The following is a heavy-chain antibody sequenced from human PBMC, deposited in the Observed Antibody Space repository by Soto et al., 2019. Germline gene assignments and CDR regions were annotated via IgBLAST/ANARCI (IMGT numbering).Heavy chain of an antibody. Sequence: PSETLSLTCTVSGGSISSGDYYWSWIRQPPGKGLEWIGYIYYSGSTYYNPSLKSRATISVDTSKNQFSLKLSSVTAADTAVYYCARGVRGSGSYYKFVSPSTEIDYWGQGTLVIVSS. V-gene: IGHV4-30-4*01. CDR2: IYYSGST. D-gene: IGHD3-10*01. J-gene: IGHJ4*02. CDR3: ARGVRGSGSYYKFVSPSTEIDY. CDR1: GGSISSGDYY.